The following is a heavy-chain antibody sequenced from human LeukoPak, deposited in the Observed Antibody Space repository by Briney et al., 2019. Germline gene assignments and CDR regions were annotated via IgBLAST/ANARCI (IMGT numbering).Heavy chain of an antibody. CDR2: IYYSGST. V-gene: IGHV4-59*08. CDR1: GGSISSYY. J-gene: IGHJ5*02. CDR3: ARSVSTFDP. Sequence: SETLSLTCTVSGGSISSYYWSWIRQTPGKGLEWIGYIYYSGSTNYNPSLKSRVTISVDTSKNQFSLELSSVIAADTAVYYCARSVSTFDPWGQGTLVTVSS.